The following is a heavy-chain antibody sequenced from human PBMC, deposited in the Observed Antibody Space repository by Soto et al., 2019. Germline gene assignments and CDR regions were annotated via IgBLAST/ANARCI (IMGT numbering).Heavy chain of an antibody. V-gene: IGHV3-23*01. D-gene: IGHD1-1*01. J-gene: IGHJ2*01. CDR3: AKGCFEYNWPCHWFFDL. CDR1: GFTFNSYA. CDR2: ISGGGSST. Sequence: EVQVLESGGGLVQPGGSLRLSCAASGFTFNSYAMPWVRQAQGKGLVWVSRISGGGSSTSYADSVKGRFTISRDNSKDTLYPQMNSLRAEDAAVYYCAKGCFEYNWPCHWFFDLWGRGTLVPVS.